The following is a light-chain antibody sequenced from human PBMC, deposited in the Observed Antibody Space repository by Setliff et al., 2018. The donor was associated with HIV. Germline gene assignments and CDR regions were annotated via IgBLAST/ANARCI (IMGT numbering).Light chain of an antibody. V-gene: IGLV2-14*01. CDR1: SRDVGGYNY. J-gene: IGLJ1*01. CDR2: EVR. Sequence: QSALTQPASVSGSPGQSITISCTGTSRDVGGYNYVSWYQQHPGKAPKPIIYEVRNRPSGVSNRFSGSKSGNTASLTISGLQTEDEADYYCSSYAITNTLPFGTGTKGTVL. CDR3: SSYAITNTLP.